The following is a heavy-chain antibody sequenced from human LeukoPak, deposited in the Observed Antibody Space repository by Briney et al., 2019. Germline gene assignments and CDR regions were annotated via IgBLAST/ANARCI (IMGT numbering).Heavy chain of an antibody. Sequence: GGSLRLSCAASGFTFSSYEMNWVRQAPGKGLEWVSYISSSGSTIYYADSVKGRFTISRDNAKNSLYLQMNSLRAEDTAVYYCAKPYYYDSSGDYYYYGMDVWGQGTTVTVSS. CDR2: ISSSGSTI. V-gene: IGHV3-48*03. D-gene: IGHD3-22*01. CDR1: GFTFSSYE. CDR3: AKPYYYDSSGDYYYYGMDV. J-gene: IGHJ6*02.